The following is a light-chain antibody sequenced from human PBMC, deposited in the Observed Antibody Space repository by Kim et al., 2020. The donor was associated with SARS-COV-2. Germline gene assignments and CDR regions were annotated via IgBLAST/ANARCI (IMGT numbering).Light chain of an antibody. CDR1: QSVSSSY. CDR2: GAS. Sequence: PGERATLSCRASQSVSSSYLDWCQQKPGQAPRLLIHGASSRATGIPDRFSGSGSGTDFSLTISRLEPEDFAVYYCQQYGSSPRTFGQGTKLEI. CDR3: QQYGSSPRT. J-gene: IGKJ2*01. V-gene: IGKV3-20*01.